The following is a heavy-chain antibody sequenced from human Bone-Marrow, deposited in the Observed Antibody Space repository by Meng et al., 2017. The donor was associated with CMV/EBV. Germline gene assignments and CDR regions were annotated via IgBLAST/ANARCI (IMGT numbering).Heavy chain of an antibody. CDR2: ISSSSSYI. CDR3: ARGHQLLPDY. V-gene: IGHV3-21*01. Sequence: GESLQISCAASGFTFSSYSMNFVRQAPGKGLECVSSISSSSSYIYYADSVKGRFTISRDNAKNSLYLQMNSLRAEDTAVYYCARGHQLLPDYWGQGTLVTVSS. CDR1: GFTFSSYS. D-gene: IGHD2-2*01. J-gene: IGHJ4*02.